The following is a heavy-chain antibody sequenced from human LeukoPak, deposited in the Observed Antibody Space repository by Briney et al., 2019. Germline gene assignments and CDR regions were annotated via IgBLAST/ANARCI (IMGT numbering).Heavy chain of an antibody. V-gene: IGHV1-18*01. Sequence: ASVKVSCEPSGYTFTTYGIGWVRQAPGHGLEWMGWIIGYNGNTNYAQKFQGRVTMTTDTPTSTAYMDLRRLRSDDRGVFFCARTSHESVLYWSDLWGQGTLVNVS. CDR1: GYTFTTYG. CDR3: ARTSHESVLYWSDL. CDR2: IIGYNGNT. J-gene: IGHJ5*02. D-gene: IGHD3-16*01.